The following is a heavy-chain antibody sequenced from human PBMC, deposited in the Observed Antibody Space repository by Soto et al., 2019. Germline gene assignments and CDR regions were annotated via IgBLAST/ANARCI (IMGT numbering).Heavy chain of an antibody. CDR3: ASVPSIAYCAGDCYSNYYYYIGMDV. D-gene: IGHD2-21*02. J-gene: IGHJ6*02. CDR1: GYTFTGYY. V-gene: IGHV1-2*02. CDR2: INPNSGGT. Sequence: ASVKVSCKASGYTFTGYYMHWARQAPGQGLEWMGWINPNSGGTNYAQKFQGRVTMTRDTSISTAYMELSRLRSDDTAVYYCASVPSIAYCAGDCYSNYYYYIGMDVWGQGTTIAVSS.